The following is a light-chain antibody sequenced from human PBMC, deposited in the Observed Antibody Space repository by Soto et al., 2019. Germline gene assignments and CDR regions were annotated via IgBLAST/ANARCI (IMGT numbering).Light chain of an antibody. CDR2: EVS. CDR3: SSYTSSSTVV. Sequence: QSVLTQPASVSGSPGQSITISCTGTSSDVGGYNYVSWYQQHPDKAPKLMIYEVSNRPSGVSNRFSGSKSGNTASLTISGLQAEDEGDYSCSSYTSSSTVVFGGGTKLTVL. J-gene: IGLJ2*01. CDR1: SSDVGGYNY. V-gene: IGLV2-14*01.